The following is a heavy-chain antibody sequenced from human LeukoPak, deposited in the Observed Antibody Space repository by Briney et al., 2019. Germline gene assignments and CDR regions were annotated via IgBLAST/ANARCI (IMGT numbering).Heavy chain of an antibody. Sequence: GGSLRLSCAASGFTFSDYYMNWVRQAPGKGLEWVSYISSSSSTIYYADSVKGRFTISRDNAKNSLYLQMNSLRAEDTAVYYCASFGAEDAFDIWGQGTMVTVSS. CDR2: ISSSSSTI. CDR1: GFTFSDYY. D-gene: IGHD3-16*01. CDR3: ASFGAEDAFDI. J-gene: IGHJ3*02. V-gene: IGHV3-11*04.